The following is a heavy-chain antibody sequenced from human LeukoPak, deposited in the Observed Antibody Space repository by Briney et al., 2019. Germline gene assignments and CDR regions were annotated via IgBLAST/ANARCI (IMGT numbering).Heavy chain of an antibody. CDR1: GGSITSNSYS. Sequence: PWETLSLTCTVSGGSITSNSYSWGWIRQPPGKGPQWIVTLSHAGTNYYNPSLKSRVTMPVDRSKNQLSLKLTSVTATDTAVYYCARLRGGVQLWGDWGQGTLVTVSS. V-gene: IGHV4-39*01. CDR3: ARLRGGVQLWGD. CDR2: LSHAGTN. J-gene: IGHJ4*02. D-gene: IGHD5-18*01.